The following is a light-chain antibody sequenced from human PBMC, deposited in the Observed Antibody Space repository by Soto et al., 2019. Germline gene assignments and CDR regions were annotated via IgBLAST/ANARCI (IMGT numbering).Light chain of an antibody. CDR2: DAS. V-gene: IGKV3-11*01. CDR1: QSVSSY. Sequence: EIVLTQSPATLSLSPGERATLSCRASQSVSSYLAWYQQKPGQAPRLLIYDASNRATGIPARFSGSGSGTDFTLTLSCLEPEDFAVYYCQRRSNWLTFGGGTKVAIK. CDR3: QRRSNWLT. J-gene: IGKJ4*01.